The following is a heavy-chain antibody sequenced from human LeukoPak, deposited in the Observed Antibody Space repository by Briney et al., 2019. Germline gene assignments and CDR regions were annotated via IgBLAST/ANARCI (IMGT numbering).Heavy chain of an antibody. CDR3: ASSEGSGSYFRWFDP. D-gene: IGHD1-26*01. CDR2: ITPFNGNT. J-gene: IGHJ5*02. CDR1: GYTFTGYY. Sequence: GASVKVSCKASGYTFTGYYMHWVRQAPGQALEWMGWITPFNGNTNYAQKFQDRVTITRDRSMSTAYMELSSLRSEDTAMYYCASSEGSGSYFRWFDPWGQGTLVTVSS. V-gene: IGHV1-45*02.